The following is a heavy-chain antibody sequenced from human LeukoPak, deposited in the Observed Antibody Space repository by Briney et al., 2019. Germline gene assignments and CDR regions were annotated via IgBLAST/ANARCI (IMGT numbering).Heavy chain of an antibody. CDR3: AKAGGSNRSYSSSWYYFDY. CDR2: ISSDGSNK. D-gene: IGHD6-13*01. J-gene: IGHJ4*02. V-gene: IGHV3-30*18. Sequence: PGGSLRLSCGASGFTFSSYGMHWVREAPGKGLEWVAVISSDGSNKYYADSVKGRFTVSRDNSKNTLYLQMNSLRPEDAAVYYCAKAGGSNRSYSSSWYYFDYWGQGTLVTVSS. CDR1: GFTFSSYG.